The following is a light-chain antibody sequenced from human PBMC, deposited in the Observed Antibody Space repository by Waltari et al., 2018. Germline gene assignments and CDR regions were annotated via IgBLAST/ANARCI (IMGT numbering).Light chain of an antibody. J-gene: IGLJ3*02. Sequence: QSVLTQPPSASGHPGQRVTISCYASASNLGKNPINCFQQVPGTAPKAVSYHNNERPSGVPDRFSVSKSGTSASLAISGLQSEDEGDYYCAVWDDSLDGPVFGGGTKLTVL. CDR3: AVWDDSLDGPV. CDR2: HNN. V-gene: IGLV1-44*01. CDR1: ASNLGKNP.